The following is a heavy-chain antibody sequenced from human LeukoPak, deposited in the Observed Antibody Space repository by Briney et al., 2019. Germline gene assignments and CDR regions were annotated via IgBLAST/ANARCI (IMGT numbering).Heavy chain of an antibody. CDR3: ARQRAVVVPGSIPRYYYYGLDV. Sequence: GASVTVSCTASGYTFTNYGVTWVRQAPGQGGEWMGWISAYNGDTNYAQRLQGRLTMTTDTSATTAYMEMKSLTSDDTAVYYCARQRAVVVPGSIPRYYYYGLDVWGQGTTVTVSS. CDR2: ISAYNGDT. CDR1: GYTFTNYG. V-gene: IGHV1-18*01. D-gene: IGHD2-2*01. J-gene: IGHJ6*02.